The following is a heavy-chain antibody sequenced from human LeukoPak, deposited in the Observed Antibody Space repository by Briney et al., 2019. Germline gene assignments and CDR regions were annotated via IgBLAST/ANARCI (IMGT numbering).Heavy chain of an antibody. V-gene: IGHV3-30*18. CDR2: ISYDGSNK. D-gene: IGHD4-23*01. J-gene: IGHJ6*03. CDR3: ANGGNYYYYMDV. CDR1: GFTVSSNY. Sequence: GGSLRLSCAASGFTVSSNYMSWVRQAPGKGLEWVAVISYDGSNKYYADSVKGRFTISRDNSKNTLYLQMNSLRAEDTAVYYCANGGNYYYYMDVWGKGTTVTVSS.